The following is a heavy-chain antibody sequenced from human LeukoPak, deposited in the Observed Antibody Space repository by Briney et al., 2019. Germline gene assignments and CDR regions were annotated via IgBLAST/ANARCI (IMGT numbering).Heavy chain of an antibody. CDR2: ISGSGGST. J-gene: IGHJ4*02. CDR3: AKDLRYSYGYRSRATFDY. D-gene: IGHD5-18*01. Sequence: PGGSLRLSCAASGFTFSSYAMSWVRQAPGKGLEWVSAISGSGGSTYYADSVKGRFTISRDNSKNTLYLQMNSLRAEDTAVYYCAKDLRYSYGYRSRATFDYWGQGTLVTVSS. CDR1: GFTFSSYA. V-gene: IGHV3-23*01.